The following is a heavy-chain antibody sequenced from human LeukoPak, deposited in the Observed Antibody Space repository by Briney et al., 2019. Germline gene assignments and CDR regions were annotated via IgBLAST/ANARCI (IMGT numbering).Heavy chain of an antibody. Sequence: GGSLRLSCAASGFTFSSYSMNWVRQAPGKGLEWVSFISTSSIYIYYADSVKGRFAISRDNAKNSLFLQMNSLRAEDTAVYYCAREGYDILTGYSYYYYMDVWGKGTTVTVSS. CDR1: GFTFSSYS. D-gene: IGHD3-9*01. CDR3: AREGYDILTGYSYYYYMDV. V-gene: IGHV3-21*01. J-gene: IGHJ6*03. CDR2: ISTSSIYI.